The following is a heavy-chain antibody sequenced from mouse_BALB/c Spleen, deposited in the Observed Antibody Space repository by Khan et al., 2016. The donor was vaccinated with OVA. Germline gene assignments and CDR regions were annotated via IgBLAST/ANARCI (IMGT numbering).Heavy chain of an antibody. V-gene: IGHV14-3*02. CDR2: IDPANGNT. D-gene: IGHD2-1*01. CDR3: ASEGNYYAPFAY. J-gene: IGHJ3*01. Sequence: VQLQQSGAELVKPGASVKLSCTASGFNIKDTYMHWVKQRPEQGLEWIGRIDPANGNTKYDPKFQGKATITADTSSHTAYLQLSSLTSEDTAVYYCASEGNYYAPFAYWGQGTLVTVSA. CDR1: GFNIKDTY.